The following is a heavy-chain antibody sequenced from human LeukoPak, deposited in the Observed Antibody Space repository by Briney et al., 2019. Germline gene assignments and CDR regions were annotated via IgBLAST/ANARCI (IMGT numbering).Heavy chain of an antibody. Sequence: ASVKVSCKASGYTFTSYYMHWVRQAPGQGLEWMGIINPSGGSTNYAQKFQGRVTMTRDTSTSTVYMELSSLRPEDTAVYFCARDRSLEYSSSSGRFDPWGQGTLVTVSS. CDR2: INPSGGST. D-gene: IGHD6-6*01. V-gene: IGHV1-46*03. CDR1: GYTFTSYY. CDR3: ARDRSLEYSSSSGRFDP. J-gene: IGHJ5*02.